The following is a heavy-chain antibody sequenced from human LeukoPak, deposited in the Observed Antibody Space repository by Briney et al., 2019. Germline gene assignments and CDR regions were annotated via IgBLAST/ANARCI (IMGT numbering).Heavy chain of an antibody. CDR3: ARSPFMTGHFDY. CDR2: IYSGGST. CDR1: GFTFSSNY. J-gene: IGHJ4*02. V-gene: IGHV3-66*01. D-gene: IGHD3-9*01. Sequence: GGSLRLSCAASGFTFSSNYMSWVRQAPGKGLEWVSVIYSGGSTSYADSVKGRFTISRDNSKNTLYLQMNSLRAEDTAVYYCARSPFMTGHFDYWGQGTLVTVSS.